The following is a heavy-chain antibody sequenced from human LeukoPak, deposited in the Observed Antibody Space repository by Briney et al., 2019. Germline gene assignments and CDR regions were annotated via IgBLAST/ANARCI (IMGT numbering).Heavy chain of an antibody. CDR2: IYDSGST. CDR1: GGSISSGGYY. Sequence: PSQTLSLTCTVSGGSISSGGYYWSWIRPHPGKGLEWTRYIYDSGSTYYNPSLKSRVTISVDSSKNQFSLKLSSVTSADTAVYYCARWGHSQFNQIKDNYMDVWGKGTTVTVSS. CDR3: ARWGHSQFNQIKDNYMDV. J-gene: IGHJ6*03. D-gene: IGHD3-16*01. V-gene: IGHV4-31*03.